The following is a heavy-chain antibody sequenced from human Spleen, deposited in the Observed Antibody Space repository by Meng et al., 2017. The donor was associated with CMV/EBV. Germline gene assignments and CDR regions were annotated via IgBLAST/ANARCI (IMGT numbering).Heavy chain of an antibody. Sequence: ASVKVSCKASGGTFSSYAIRWVRQAPGQGLEWMGWISTQNGDRKYAEKFQDRVSMTIDRHRNTAYMELRSLRSDDTAVYYCTRDPFTQHGASATCWRWFDPLGQGTLVTVSS. J-gene: IGHJ5*02. CDR2: ISTQNGDR. D-gene: IGHD3-16*01. CDR3: TRDPFTQHGASATCWRWFDP. V-gene: IGHV1-18*01. CDR1: GGTFSSYA.